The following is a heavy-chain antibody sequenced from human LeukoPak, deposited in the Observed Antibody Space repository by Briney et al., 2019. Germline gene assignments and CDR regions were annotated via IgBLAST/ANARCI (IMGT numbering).Heavy chain of an antibody. Sequence: SETLSLTCTVSRYSISSGYYWGWIRQPPGQGLEWIGSIYRSGSTYYNSSLKSRVTISVDTSKNQFSLKLSSVTAADTAVYYCARGSTYDIVVVPAAKPFDYWGQGTLVTVSS. CDR3: ARGSTYDIVVVPAAKPFDY. D-gene: IGHD2-2*01. V-gene: IGHV4-38-2*02. CDR2: IYRSGST. CDR1: RYSISSGYY. J-gene: IGHJ4*02.